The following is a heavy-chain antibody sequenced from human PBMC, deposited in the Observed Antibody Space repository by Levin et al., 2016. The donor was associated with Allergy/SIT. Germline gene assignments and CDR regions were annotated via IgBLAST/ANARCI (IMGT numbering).Heavy chain of an antibody. J-gene: IGHJ4*02. CDR2: IKQDGSEK. CDR3: ARAVIWDYGGNARGYFDY. V-gene: IGHV3-7*01. Sequence: WIRQPPGKGLEWVANIKQDGSEKYYVDSVKGRFTISRDNAKNSLYLQMNSLRAEDTAVYYCARAVIWDYGGNARGYFDYWGQGTLVTVSS. D-gene: IGHD4-23*01.